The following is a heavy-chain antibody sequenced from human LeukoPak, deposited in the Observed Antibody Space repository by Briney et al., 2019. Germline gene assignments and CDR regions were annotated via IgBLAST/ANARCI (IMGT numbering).Heavy chain of an antibody. CDR3: ARIDYDSSGHNEYYFDY. D-gene: IGHD3-22*01. CDR2: INHSGST. Sequence: SETLSLTCAVYGGSFSGYYWSWIRQPPGKGLEWIGEINHSGSTNYNPSLKSRVTISVDTSKNQFSLKLSSVTAADTAAYYCARIDYDSSGHNEYYFDYWGQGTLVTVSS. CDR1: GGSFSGYY. J-gene: IGHJ4*02. V-gene: IGHV4-34*01.